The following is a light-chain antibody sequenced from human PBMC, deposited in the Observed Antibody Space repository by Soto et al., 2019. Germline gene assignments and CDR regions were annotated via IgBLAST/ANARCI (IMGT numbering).Light chain of an antibody. CDR1: QSVSSSY. Sequence: EIVLTQSPGTLSVSPWERATLPCRASQSVSSSYLAWYQQKPGQAPRLLIYGASTRATGIPARFSGSGSGTEFTLTISSLQSEDFAVYYCQQYNNWPPVTFGQGTKVDIK. CDR3: QQYNNWPPVT. CDR2: GAS. V-gene: IGKV3-15*01. J-gene: IGKJ1*01.